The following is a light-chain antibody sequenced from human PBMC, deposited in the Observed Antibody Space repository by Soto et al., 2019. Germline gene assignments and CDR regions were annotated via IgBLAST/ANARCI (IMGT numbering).Light chain of an antibody. V-gene: IGLV2-14*01. CDR3: SSYTSSSHVV. J-gene: IGLJ2*01. Sequence: QSALTQPASVSGSPGQSITISCTGTCSDVGGYNYVSWYQQHPGKAPKLMIYDVSNRPSGVSNRFSGSKSGNTASLTISGLQAEDEADYYCSSYTSSSHVVFGGGTKLTVL. CDR1: CSDVGGYNY. CDR2: DVS.